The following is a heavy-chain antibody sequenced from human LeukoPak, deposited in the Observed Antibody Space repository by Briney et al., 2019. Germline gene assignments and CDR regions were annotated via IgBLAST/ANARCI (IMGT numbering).Heavy chain of an antibody. CDR3: ARHRRGVVAGTGYYYYYMDV. CDR1: GFTFSSHW. V-gene: IGHV3-7*01. D-gene: IGHD6-19*01. Sequence: GGSLRLSCAASGFTFSSHWMSWVRQAPGKGLEWVANIKKDGSEKYYVDAVKGRFTISRDNAKTSLYLQMNSLRAEDTAVYYCARHRRGVVAGTGYYYYYMDVWGKGTTVTISS. J-gene: IGHJ6*03. CDR2: IKKDGSEK.